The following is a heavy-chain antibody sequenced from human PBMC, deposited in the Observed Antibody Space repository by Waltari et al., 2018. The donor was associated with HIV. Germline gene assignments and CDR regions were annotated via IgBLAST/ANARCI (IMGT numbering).Heavy chain of an antibody. CDR3: TRDAYCGGDCSVY. Sequence: EVHLVESGGGLEQPGRSLRLSCTASGFTFGDYAMSWVRQAPGKGLEWGGFIISKGYGGTTEYAASVKGRFTISRDESKSIAYLQMNSLKTEDTAVYYCTRDAYCGGDCSVYWGQGTLVTVSS. J-gene: IGHJ4*02. CDR2: IISKGYGGTT. D-gene: IGHD2-21*02. CDR1: GFTFGDYA. V-gene: IGHV3-49*04.